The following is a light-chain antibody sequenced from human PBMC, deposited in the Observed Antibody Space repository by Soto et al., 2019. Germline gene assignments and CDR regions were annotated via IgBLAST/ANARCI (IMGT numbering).Light chain of an antibody. CDR2: GAS. Sequence: ASQSVSNNYLAWYQQKPGQAPRLLIYGASNRATGIPDRFSGSGSGTDFTLTISSLQPDDFATYYCQQYNSYRTFGQGTKVDI. J-gene: IGKJ1*01. CDR1: QSVSNNY. V-gene: IGKV3-20*01. CDR3: QQYNSYRT.